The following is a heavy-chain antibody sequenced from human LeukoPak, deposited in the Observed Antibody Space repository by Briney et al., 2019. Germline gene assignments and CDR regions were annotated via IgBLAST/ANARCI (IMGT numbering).Heavy chain of an antibody. Sequence: ASVKVSCKASGGTFSSYAISWVRQAPGQGPEWMGGIIPIFGTANYAQKFQGRVTITADESTSTAYMELSSLRSEDTAVYYCARASSFGYGSGSYYPYWGQGTLVTVSS. J-gene: IGHJ4*02. D-gene: IGHD3-10*01. CDR1: GGTFSSYA. V-gene: IGHV1-69*13. CDR2: IIPIFGTA. CDR3: ARASSFGYGSGSYYPY.